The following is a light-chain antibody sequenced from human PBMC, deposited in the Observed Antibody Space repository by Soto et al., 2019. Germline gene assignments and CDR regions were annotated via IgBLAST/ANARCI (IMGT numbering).Light chain of an antibody. CDR1: SSDVGGYNY. CDR2: EVS. Sequence: QSVLTQPASVSGSPGQSITISCTGTSSDVGGYNYVSWYQQHPGKAPKFMNYEVSSRPSGVSNRFSGSKSGNTSSLTISGLQAEDEADYYCCSYTTSNTRQIVFGTGTKVTVL. J-gene: IGLJ1*01. V-gene: IGLV2-14*03. CDR3: CSYTTSNTRQIV.